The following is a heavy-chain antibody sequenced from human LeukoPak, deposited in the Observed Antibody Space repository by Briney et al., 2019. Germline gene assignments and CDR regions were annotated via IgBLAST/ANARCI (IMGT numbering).Heavy chain of an antibody. CDR2: ISTSGDRT. CDR1: GFTFSTYA. V-gene: IGHV3-23*01. Sequence: GGSLRLSCAASGFTFSTYAMTWVRQAPGKGLEWVSGISTSGDRTYYADSVKGRFTISRDNSKNALYLQMNSLRAEDTAEYYCARSAVGTSCCTAVDYWGQGTLVTVSS. J-gene: IGHJ4*02. D-gene: IGHD1-26*01. CDR3: ARSAVGTSCCTAVDY.